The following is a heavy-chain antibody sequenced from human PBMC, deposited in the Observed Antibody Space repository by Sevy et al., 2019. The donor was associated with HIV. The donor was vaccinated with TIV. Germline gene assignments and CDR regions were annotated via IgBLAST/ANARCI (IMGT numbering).Heavy chain of an antibody. D-gene: IGHD7-27*01. V-gene: IGHV3-13*01. Sequence: GGSLRLSCAASGFTFNKYDMHWVRQPTGKGLEWLSGIGVRGDTHYPGAVKGRFTMSRENAKNSLYLQMDDLRAGDTAVYYCATEGTGEQRAGFDFWGQGTLVTVSS. CDR3: ATEGTGEQRAGFDF. J-gene: IGHJ4*02. CDR2: IGVRGDT. CDR1: GFTFNKYD.